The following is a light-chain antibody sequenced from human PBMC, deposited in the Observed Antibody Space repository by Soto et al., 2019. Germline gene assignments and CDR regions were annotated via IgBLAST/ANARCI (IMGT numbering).Light chain of an antibody. V-gene: IGKV3-11*01. CDR3: QQHGNSPLT. CDR1: QSVSSN. CDR2: DAT. Sequence: EIVMTQSPATLAVSPGERATLSCRASQSVSSNLAWYQQKPGQAPRLLIYDATNRATGIPARFSGSGSATDFTLTISSLEPEDFAVYYCQQHGNSPLTFLPWTIV. J-gene: IGKJ3*01.